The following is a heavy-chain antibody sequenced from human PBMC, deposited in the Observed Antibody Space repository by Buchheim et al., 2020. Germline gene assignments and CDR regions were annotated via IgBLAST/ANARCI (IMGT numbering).Heavy chain of an antibody. D-gene: IGHD3-22*01. Sequence: EVQLVESGGGLVQPGGSLRLSCAASGFTVSSNYMSWVRRAPGKGLEWVSVIYSGGSTYYADSVTGRFTISRDNSQNTLYLQMNSLRAEDTAVYYCARERLDYYDSSGYYYSYYFDYWGQGTL. CDR3: ARERLDYYDSSGYYYSYYFDY. V-gene: IGHV3-66*01. J-gene: IGHJ4*02. CDR1: GFTVSSNY. CDR2: IYSGGST.